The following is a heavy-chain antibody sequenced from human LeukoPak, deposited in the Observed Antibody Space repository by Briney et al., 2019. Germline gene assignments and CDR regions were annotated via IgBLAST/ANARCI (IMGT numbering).Heavy chain of an antibody. Sequence: PSETLSLTCTVSGGSISSYYWSWMRQPPGKGLEWIGYIYYSGSTNYNPSLKSRVTISVDTSKNQFSLKLSSVTAADTAVYYCARQDQWDTSFDYWGQGTLVTVSS. CDR1: GGSISSYY. D-gene: IGHD1-26*01. CDR3: ARQDQWDTSFDY. J-gene: IGHJ4*02. V-gene: IGHV4-59*08. CDR2: IYYSGST.